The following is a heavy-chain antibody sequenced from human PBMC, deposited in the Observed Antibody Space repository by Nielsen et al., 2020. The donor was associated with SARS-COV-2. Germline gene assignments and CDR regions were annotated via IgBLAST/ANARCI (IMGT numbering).Heavy chain of an antibody. D-gene: IGHD4-11*01. V-gene: IGHV3-33*08. CDR3: ASGTTVPTPFDY. CDR2: IWYDGGNK. Sequence: GESLKISCAASGFTFSSYGMHWVRQAPGKGLEWVAVIWYDGGNKYYADSVKGRFTISRDNSKNTLYLQMNSLRAEDTAVYYCASGTTVPTPFDYWGQGTLVTVSS. CDR1: GFTFSSYG. J-gene: IGHJ4*02.